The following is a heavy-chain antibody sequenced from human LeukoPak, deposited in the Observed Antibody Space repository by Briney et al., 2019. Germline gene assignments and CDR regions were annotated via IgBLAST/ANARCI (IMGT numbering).Heavy chain of an antibody. CDR3: ASTLCSGGSCYSGDLGY. V-gene: IGHV4-4*02. Sequence: SETLSLTCAVSGGSISSSNWWSWVRQPPGKGLEWIGEIYHSGSTNYNPSLKSRVTISVDTSKNQFSLKLSSVTAADTAVYYCASTLCSGGSCYSGDLGYWGQGTLVTVSS. D-gene: IGHD2-15*01. J-gene: IGHJ4*02. CDR2: IYHSGST. CDR1: GGSISSSNW.